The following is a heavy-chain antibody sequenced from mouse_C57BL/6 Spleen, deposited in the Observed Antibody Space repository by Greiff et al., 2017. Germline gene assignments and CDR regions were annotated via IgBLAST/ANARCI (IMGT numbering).Heavy chain of an antibody. V-gene: IGHV1-64*01. D-gene: IGHD1-1*01. CDR3: ANLNYCGSSYGYFDV. CDR2: IHPNSGST. J-gene: IGHJ1*03. Sequence: VQLQQPGAELVKPGASVKLSCKASGYTFTSYWMHWVKQRPGQGLEWIGMIHPNSGSTNYNEKFKSKATLTVDKSSSTAYMQLSSLTSEDSAVYYCANLNYCGSSYGYFDVWGTGTTVTVSS. CDR1: GYTFTSYW.